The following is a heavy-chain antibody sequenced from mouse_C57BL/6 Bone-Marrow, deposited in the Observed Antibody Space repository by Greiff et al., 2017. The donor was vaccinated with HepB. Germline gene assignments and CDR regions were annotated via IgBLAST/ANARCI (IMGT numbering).Heavy chain of an antibody. CDR3: ASYYDYDYWYFDV. V-gene: IGHV5-4*01. CDR1: GFTFSSYA. Sequence: EVQVVESGGGLVKPGGSLKLSCAASGFTFSSYAISWVRQTPEKRLEWVATISDGGSYTYYPDNVKGRFTISRDNAKNNLYLQMSHLKSEDTAMYYCASYYDYDYWYFDVWGTGTTVTVSS. CDR2: ISDGGSYT. J-gene: IGHJ1*03. D-gene: IGHD2-4*01.